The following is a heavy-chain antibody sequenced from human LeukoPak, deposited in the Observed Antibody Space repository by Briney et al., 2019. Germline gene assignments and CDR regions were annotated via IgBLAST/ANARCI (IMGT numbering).Heavy chain of an antibody. CDR3: ARGYDDYGDYGPGGTGQIFDY. J-gene: IGHJ4*02. D-gene: IGHD4-17*01. V-gene: IGHV1-18*01. Sequence: ASVRVSCKASGYTFTSSVISWVRQAPGQGLEGMGSISAYNGNTNYAQKLQDRVTMTTGPSTSTAYKGMRSLRSEATAVYYCARGYDDYGDYGPGGTGQIFDYWGQGTLVTVSS. CDR1: GYTFTSSV. CDR2: ISAYNGNT.